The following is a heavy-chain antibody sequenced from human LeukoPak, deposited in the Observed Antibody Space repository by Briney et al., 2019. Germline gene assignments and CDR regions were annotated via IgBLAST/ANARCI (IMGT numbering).Heavy chain of an antibody. CDR2: ISSSSSTI. V-gene: IGHV3-48*04. CDR1: GFTFSSYS. J-gene: IGHJ4*02. CDR3: AREIEVGAPGYFDY. D-gene: IGHD1-26*01. Sequence: PGGSLRLSCAASGFTFSSYSMNWVRQAPGKGLEWVSYISSSSSTIYYADSVKGRFTISRDNAKNSLYLQMNSLRAEDTAVYYCAREIEVGAPGYFDYWGQGTLVTVSS.